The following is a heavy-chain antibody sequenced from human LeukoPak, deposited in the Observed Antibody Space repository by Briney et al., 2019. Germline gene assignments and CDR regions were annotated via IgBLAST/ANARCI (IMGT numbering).Heavy chain of an antibody. CDR1: GGSISSSSYY. D-gene: IGHD3-22*01. J-gene: IGHJ4*02. Sequence: SETLSLTCTVSGGSISSSSYYWGWIRQPPGKGLEWIGSIYYSGSTYYNPSLKSRVTISVDTSKNQFSLKLSSVTAADTAVYYCARQLTYYYDSSGYYLFDYWGQGTLVTVSS. V-gene: IGHV4-39*01. CDR2: IYYSGST. CDR3: ARQLTYYYDSSGYYLFDY.